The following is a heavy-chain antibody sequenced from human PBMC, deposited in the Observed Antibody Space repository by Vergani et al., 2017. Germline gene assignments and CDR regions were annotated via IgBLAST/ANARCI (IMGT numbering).Heavy chain of an antibody. CDR1: GYTFTSYG. CDR2: ISAYNGNT. Sequence: QVQLVQSGAEVKKPGASVKVSCKASGYTFTSYGISWVRQAPGQGLEWMGWISAYNGNTNYAQKLQGSVTMTTDTSTSTAYMELRSLRSDDTAVYYCARDGGYCSSTSCYGNWFDPWGQGTLVTVSS. V-gene: IGHV1-18*01. J-gene: IGHJ5*02. D-gene: IGHD2-2*01. CDR3: ARDGGYCSSTSCYGNWFDP.